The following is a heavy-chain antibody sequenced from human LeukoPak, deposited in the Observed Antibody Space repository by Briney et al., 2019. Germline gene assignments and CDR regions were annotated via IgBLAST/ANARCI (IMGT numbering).Heavy chain of an antibody. J-gene: IGHJ6*04. V-gene: IGHV1-46*01. CDR3: ARDGSPMVRGVISYYYYGMDV. CDR2: INPSGGST. CDR1: GYTFTSYY. Sequence: ASVKVSCEASGYTFTSYYMHWVRQAPGQGLEWMGIINPSGGSTSYAQKFQGRVTMTRDTSTSTVYMELSSLRSEDTAVYYCARDGSPMVRGVISYYYYGMDVWGKGTTVTVSS. D-gene: IGHD3-10*01.